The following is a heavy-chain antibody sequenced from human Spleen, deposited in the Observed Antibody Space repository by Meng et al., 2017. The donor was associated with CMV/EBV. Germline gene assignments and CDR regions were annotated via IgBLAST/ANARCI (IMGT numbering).Heavy chain of an antibody. CDR2: IYHSGST. CDR3: ARIERRRILKYCGSDCSTTDY. Sequence: GGTVWIGVRQVPGRGLEWIGEIYHSGSTNYNPYLKSRITISVDEFKNQFSLKLGSVTAADTAVYYCARIERRRILKYCGSDCSTTDYWGQGTLVTVSS. V-gene: IGHV4-4*02. J-gene: IGHJ4*02. CDR1: GGTV. D-gene: IGHD2-21*02.